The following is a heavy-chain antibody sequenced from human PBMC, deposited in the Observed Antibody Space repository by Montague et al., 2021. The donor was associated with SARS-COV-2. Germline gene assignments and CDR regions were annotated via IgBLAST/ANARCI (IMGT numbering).Heavy chain of an antibody. CDR1: GGSISSYY. CDR2: IYYSGST. Sequence: SETLSLTCTVSGGSISSYYWSWIRQPPGKGLEWIGYIYYSGSTNYNPSLKSRVTISVDTSKNQFSLKLSSVTAADTAVYYCARHKYDYVWGTSSGLFDYWGQGTLVTVPS. D-gene: IGHD3-16*01. V-gene: IGHV4-59*08. J-gene: IGHJ4*02. CDR3: ARHKYDYVWGTSSGLFDY.